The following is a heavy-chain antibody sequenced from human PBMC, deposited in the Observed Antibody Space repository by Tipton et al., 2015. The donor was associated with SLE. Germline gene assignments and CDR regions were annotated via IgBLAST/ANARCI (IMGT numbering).Heavy chain of an antibody. V-gene: IGHV4-34*01. CDR2: INHSGST. D-gene: IGHD1-26*01. J-gene: IGHJ4*02. CDR3: ARRSVKGGTFDY. CDR1: GGSIRSYY. Sequence: GLVKPSETLSLTCTVSGGSIRSYYWSWIRQPPGKGLEWIGDINHSGSTNYNPSLKSRVTISVDTSKNQFLLRLSSATAADTAVYYCARRSVKGGTFDYWGQGTLVTVSS.